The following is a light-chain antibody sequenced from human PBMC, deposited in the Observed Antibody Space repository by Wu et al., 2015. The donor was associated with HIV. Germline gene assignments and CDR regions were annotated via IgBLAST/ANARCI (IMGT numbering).Light chain of an antibody. CDR2: KAS. CDR3: LQYDTYPRT. J-gene: IGKJ1*01. Sequence: DIQMTQSPSTLSASVGDRVTISCRASQSINIWLTWYQQKPGKAPKVLIYKASSLESGVPSRFSGSGSGTEFTLTISSLQPDDFGTYYCLQYDTYPRTFGQGTKV. V-gene: IGKV1-5*03. CDR1: QSINIW.